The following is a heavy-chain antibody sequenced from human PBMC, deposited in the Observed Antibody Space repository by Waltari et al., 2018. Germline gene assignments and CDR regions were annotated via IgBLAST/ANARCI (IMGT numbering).Heavy chain of an antibody. Sequence: QVQLVESGGGVVQPGRSLRLPCAASGFTFSSYAMHWVRQAPGKGLEGLAVISNDGSNEYSADSVKGRFTISRDNSKNTLYLQMNSLRAEDTAVYYCARRNVVVSRFDYWGQGTLVIVSS. CDR2: ISNDGSNE. D-gene: IGHD3-22*01. V-gene: IGHV3-30-3*01. J-gene: IGHJ4*02. CDR3: ARRNVVVSRFDY. CDR1: GFTFSSYA.